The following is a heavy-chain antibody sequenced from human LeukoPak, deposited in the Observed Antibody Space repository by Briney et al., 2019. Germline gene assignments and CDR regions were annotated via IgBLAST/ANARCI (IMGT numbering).Heavy chain of an antibody. J-gene: IGHJ4*02. Sequence: GGSLRLSCAASGFTFSSYWMHWVRQAPGKGLVWVSRINSDGSSTSYADSVKGRFTISRDNAKNTLYLQMNSLRAEDTAVYYCARGRSLDILTGSNKLDYWGQGTLVTVSS. V-gene: IGHV3-74*01. D-gene: IGHD3-9*01. CDR2: INSDGSST. CDR3: ARGRSLDILTGSNKLDY. CDR1: GFTFSSYW.